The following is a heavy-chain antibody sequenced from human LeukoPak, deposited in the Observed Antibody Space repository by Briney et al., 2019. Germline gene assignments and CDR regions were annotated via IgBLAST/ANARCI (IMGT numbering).Heavy chain of an antibody. CDR2: ISGSGGST. J-gene: IGHJ4*02. V-gene: IGHV3-23*01. D-gene: IGHD2-2*01. CDR3: AKGLIVVVPAANFDC. Sequence: GGSLRLSCAASGFTFSSYGMSWVRQAPGKGLEWVSAISGSGGSTYYADSVKGRFTISRDNSKNTLYLQMNSLRAEDTAVYYCAKGLIVVVPAANFDCWGQGTLVTVSS. CDR1: GFTFSSYG.